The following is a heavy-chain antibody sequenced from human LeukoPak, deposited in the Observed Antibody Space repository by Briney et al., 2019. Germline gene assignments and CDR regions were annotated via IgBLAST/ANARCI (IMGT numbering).Heavy chain of an antibody. D-gene: IGHD1-1*01. V-gene: IGHV3-15*01. CDR3: ISGGGTADY. CDR1: GFTFSNAW. Sequence: GGSLRLSCAASGFTFSNAWMNWMGWVRQSPGKGLEWVGLTKIKTGDGTPDYAALVKGRFTISRDDSKNTVNLEMNSLETEDTAVYYCISGGGTADYWGQGTLVSVSS. CDR2: TKIKTGDGTP. J-gene: IGHJ4*02.